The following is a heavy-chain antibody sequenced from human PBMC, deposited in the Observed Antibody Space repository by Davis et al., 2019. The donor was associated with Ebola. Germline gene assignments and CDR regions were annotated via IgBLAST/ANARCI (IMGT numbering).Heavy chain of an antibody. CDR2: INPNSGGT. CDR1: GYTFTGYY. J-gene: IGHJ6*02. V-gene: IGHV1-2*02. Sequence: ASVKVSCKASGYTFTGYYMHWVRQAPGQGLEWMGWINPNSGGTNYAQKFQGRVTMTRDTSISTAYMELSSLRSEDTAVYYCARYEGRGQLGGLYYYYGMDVWGQGTTVTVSS. D-gene: IGHD6-13*01. CDR3: ARYEGRGQLGGLYYYYGMDV.